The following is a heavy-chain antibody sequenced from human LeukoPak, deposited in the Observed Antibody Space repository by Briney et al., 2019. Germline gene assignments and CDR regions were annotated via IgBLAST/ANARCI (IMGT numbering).Heavy chain of an antibody. CDR2: IIPIFGTV. V-gene: IGHV1-69*05. J-gene: IGHJ4*02. D-gene: IGHD3-22*01. Sequence: SVKVSCKASGGTFSSYAISWVRQAPGQGLEWMGGIIPIFGTVNYAQKFQGRVTITTDESTSTAYMELSSLRSEDTAVYYCARGGYYDSSGYSYYFDYWGQGTLVTVSS. CDR3: ARGGYYDSSGYSYYFDY. CDR1: GGTFSSYA.